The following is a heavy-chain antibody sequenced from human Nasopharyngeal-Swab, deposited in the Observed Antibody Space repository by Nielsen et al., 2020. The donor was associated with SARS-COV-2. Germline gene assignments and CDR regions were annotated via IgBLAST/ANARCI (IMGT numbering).Heavy chain of an antibody. CDR3: ARVQYYDSSGYYIQTFDY. Sequence: GASLKISCVASGFTFSTYWMSWVRQPPGKRLEWVANIKQDGSEKYYVDSVKGRFTISRDNAKNSLYLQMNSLRAEDTAVYYCARVQYYDSSGYYIQTFDYWGQGTLVTVSS. CDR1: GFTFSTYW. D-gene: IGHD3-22*01. J-gene: IGHJ4*02. CDR2: IKQDGSEK. V-gene: IGHV3-7*01.